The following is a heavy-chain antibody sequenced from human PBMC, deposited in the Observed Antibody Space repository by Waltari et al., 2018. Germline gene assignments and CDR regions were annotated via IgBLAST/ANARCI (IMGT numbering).Heavy chain of an antibody. V-gene: IGHV1-69*14. J-gene: IGHJ3*02. CDR1: GGTFSSYA. CDR3: ASSDCTNGVCYGGLYAFDI. CDR2: SIPIFGTA. Sequence: QVQLVQSGAEVKKPGSSVKVSCKASGGTFSSYAISWVRQAPGQGLEWMGGSIPIFGTANYAQKFQGRVTITADKSTSTAYMELSSLRSEDTAVYYCASSDCTNGVCYGGLYAFDIWGQGTMVTVSS. D-gene: IGHD2-8*01.